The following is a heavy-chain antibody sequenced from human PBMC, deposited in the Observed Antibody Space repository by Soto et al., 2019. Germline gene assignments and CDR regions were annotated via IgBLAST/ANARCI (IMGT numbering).Heavy chain of an antibody. J-gene: IGHJ6*02. CDR3: ARSGFVVPSYYYGMYF. CDR1: GGSISSGGYS. V-gene: IGHV4-30-2*01. Sequence: PSETLSLTCAVSGGSISSGGYSWSWIRQPPGKGLEWIGYIYHSGSTYYNPSLKSRVTISVDRSKNQFSLKLSSVTAADTAVYYCARSGFVVPSYYYGMYFWGQGTTVTVSS. D-gene: IGHD3-9*01. CDR2: IYHSGST.